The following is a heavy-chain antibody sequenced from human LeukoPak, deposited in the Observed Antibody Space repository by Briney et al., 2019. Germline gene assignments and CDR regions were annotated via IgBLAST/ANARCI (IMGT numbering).Heavy chain of an antibody. CDR1: GFTFSSYA. CDR2: ISYDGSNK. CDR3: ARPREAGSSSGWYFDY. J-gene: IGHJ4*02. V-gene: IGHV3-30-3*01. Sequence: PGRSLRLSCAASGFTFSSYAMHWVRQAPGKGLERVAVISYDGSNKIYAGSVKGRFTISRDDSKNTLYLQMNSLRAEGTAVYYCARPREAGSSSGWYFDYWGQGTLVTVSS. D-gene: IGHD6-19*01.